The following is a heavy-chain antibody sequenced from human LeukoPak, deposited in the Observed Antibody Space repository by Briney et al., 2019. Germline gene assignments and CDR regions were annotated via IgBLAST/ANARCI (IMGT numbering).Heavy chain of an antibody. CDR3: ARHYSDSSGYCPLRGPFDY. V-gene: IGHV4-59*08. CDR1: GGSISSYY. D-gene: IGHD3-22*01. J-gene: IGHJ4*02. Sequence: RPSETLSLTCTVSGGSISSYYWSWIRQPPGKGLEWIGYIYYSGSTNYNPSLKSRITISVDTSKNQFSLKLSSVTAADTAVYYCARHYSDSSGYCPLRGPFDYWGQGTLVTVSS. CDR2: IYYSGST.